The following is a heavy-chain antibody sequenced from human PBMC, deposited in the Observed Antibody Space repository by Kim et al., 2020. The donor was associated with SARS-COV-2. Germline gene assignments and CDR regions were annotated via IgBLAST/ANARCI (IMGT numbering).Heavy chain of an antibody. CDR3: ARSDYGDYVPLGIDY. D-gene: IGHD4-17*01. V-gene: IGHV4-59*01. J-gene: IGHJ4*02. Sequence: PSLKSRVTISVDTSKNQFSLKLSSVTAADTAVYYCARSDYGDYVPLGIDYWGRGTLVTVSS.